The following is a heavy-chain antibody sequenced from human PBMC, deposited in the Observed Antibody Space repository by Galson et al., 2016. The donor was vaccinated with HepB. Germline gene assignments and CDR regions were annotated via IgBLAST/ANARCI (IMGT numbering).Heavy chain of an antibody. Sequence: SVKVSCKASGYTFTGYYMHWVRQAPGQGLEWMGWTNPNSGGTKYAKKFQGWVTMTRDTSISTAYMELSRLRSDDTAVYYCARDSGSFGVSAFDIWGQGTMVTVSS. D-gene: IGHD1-26*01. CDR2: TNPNSGGT. CDR3: ARDSGSFGVSAFDI. J-gene: IGHJ3*02. V-gene: IGHV1-2*04. CDR1: GYTFTGYY.